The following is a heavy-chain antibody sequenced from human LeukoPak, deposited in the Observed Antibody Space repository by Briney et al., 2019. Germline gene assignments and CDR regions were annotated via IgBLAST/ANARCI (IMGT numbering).Heavy chain of an antibody. CDR3: ARDNSVEDTAWWFDP. CDR2: INPSGGST. D-gene: IGHD4-23*01. Sequence: GASVKVSCKASGYTFTSYYIHWVRRAPGQGLEWMGIINPSGGSTSYAQKFQGRVTMTRDMSTSTDYMELSSLRSEDTAVYYCARDNSVEDTAWWFDPWGQGTLVTVSS. J-gene: IGHJ5*02. CDR1: GYTFTSYY. V-gene: IGHV1-46*01.